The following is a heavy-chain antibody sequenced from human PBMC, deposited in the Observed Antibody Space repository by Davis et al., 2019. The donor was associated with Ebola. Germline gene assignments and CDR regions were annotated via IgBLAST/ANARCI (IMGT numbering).Heavy chain of an antibody. Sequence: GGSLRLSCAASGFTFSSYSMNWVRQAPGKGLEWVSYISSSSSTIYYADSVKGRFTISRDNSKKTLYLQMNSLRAEDTAVYYCAKSGLSFGVVKYHYGMDAWGKGTTVTVSS. CDR1: GFTFSSYS. CDR2: ISSSSSTI. J-gene: IGHJ6*04. D-gene: IGHD3-3*01. CDR3: AKSGLSFGVVKYHYGMDA. V-gene: IGHV3-48*01.